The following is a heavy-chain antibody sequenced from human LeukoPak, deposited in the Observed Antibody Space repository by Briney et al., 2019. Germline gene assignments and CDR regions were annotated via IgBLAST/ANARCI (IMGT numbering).Heavy chain of an antibody. CDR1: GSTFTKGW. Sequence: GGSLRLSCVASGSTFTKGWMSWVRQAPGKGLEWVANIKEDGREKNYVDSVRGRFTISRDSAKNSLYLQMNSLRAEDTAVYSCAREAGSGGGTYDYWGQGTLVTVSS. CDR3: AREAGSGGGTYDY. J-gene: IGHJ4*02. V-gene: IGHV3-7*01. CDR2: IKEDGREK. D-gene: IGHD3-10*01.